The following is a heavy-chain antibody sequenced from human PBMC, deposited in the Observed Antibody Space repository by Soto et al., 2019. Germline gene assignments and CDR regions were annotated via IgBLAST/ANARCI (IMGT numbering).Heavy chain of an antibody. CDR3: ARDPLYDYGDLSPVVDI. Sequence: QVQLLESGPGLVKPSQTLSLTCTVSGGSMRRGDYYWSWIRQPPGKGLEWIGFIYHTGSTYYSPSLKNRVAISVDTSKNQFSLKLSSVTAADTAVYFCARDPLYDYGDLSPVVDIWGQGTMVTVSS. V-gene: IGHV4-30-4*01. J-gene: IGHJ3*02. D-gene: IGHD4-17*01. CDR1: GGSMRRGDYY. CDR2: IYHTGST.